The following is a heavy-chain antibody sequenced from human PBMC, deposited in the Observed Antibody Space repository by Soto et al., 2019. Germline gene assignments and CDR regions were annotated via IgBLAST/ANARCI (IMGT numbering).Heavy chain of an antibody. V-gene: IGHV1-18*01. CDR3: AGVYYDSSGVYHEDH. CDR1: GYSFNNYL. Sequence: QVTLVQSGAEVKKPGASVMVSCQASGYSFNNYLISWVRQAAGQGPEWVGWISADNGNTHYGQKVLGRVTMTTDTSTSTAYMDLRSLRSDETAVYYCAGVYYDSSGVYHEDHLGQGTLVTVSS. J-gene: IGHJ1*01. CDR2: ISADNGNT. D-gene: IGHD3-22*01.